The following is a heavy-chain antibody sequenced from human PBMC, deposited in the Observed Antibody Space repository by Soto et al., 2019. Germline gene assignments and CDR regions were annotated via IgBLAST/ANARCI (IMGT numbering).Heavy chain of an antibody. J-gene: IGHJ6*02. CDR2: IIPIFGTA. D-gene: IGHD3-3*01. Sequence: QVQLVQSVAEVKKPGSSVKVSCKASGGTFSRFAIHWVRQAPGQGLEWMGGIIPIFGTADYAQKFQGRAPITADESTSTAYMELSSMRSEDTAVYYCTRKTMGVEYSYGMDVWGQGTTVTVSS. CDR3: TRKTMGVEYSYGMDV. V-gene: IGHV1-69*12. CDR1: GGTFSRFA.